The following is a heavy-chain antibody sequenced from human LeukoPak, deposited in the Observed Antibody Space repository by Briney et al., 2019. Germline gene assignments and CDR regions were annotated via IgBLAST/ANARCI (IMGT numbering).Heavy chain of an antibody. J-gene: IGHJ6*02. CDR1: GGSFSGYY. Sequence: PSETLSLTCAVYGGSFSGYYWSWIRQPPGKGLEWIGEINHSGSTNYNPSLKSRVTISVDTSKNQFSLKLSSVTAADTAVYYCARPDNYCSSTSCYPYGMDVWGQGTTVTVSS. CDR3: ARPDNYCSSTSCYPYGMDV. CDR2: INHSGST. D-gene: IGHD2-2*01. V-gene: IGHV4-34*01.